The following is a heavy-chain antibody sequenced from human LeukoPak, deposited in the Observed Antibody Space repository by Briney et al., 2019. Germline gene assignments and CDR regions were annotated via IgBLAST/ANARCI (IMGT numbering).Heavy chain of an antibody. J-gene: IGHJ4*02. CDR2: ISAYNGNT. V-gene: IGHV1-18*01. D-gene: IGHD5-24*01. Sequence: ASVKVSCKASGYTFTIYGISWVRQAPGQGLEWMGWISAYNGNTNYAQKLQGRVTMTTDTSTSTAYMELRSLRSDDTAVYYCAREMATILELDYWGQGTLVTVSS. CDR3: AREMATILELDY. CDR1: GYTFTIYG.